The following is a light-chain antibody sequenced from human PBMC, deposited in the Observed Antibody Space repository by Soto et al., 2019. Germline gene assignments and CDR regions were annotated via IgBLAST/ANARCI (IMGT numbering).Light chain of an antibody. CDR3: QQYGSSGT. Sequence: EIVMAQAPATLSVSPGEGATVSCRASQSVGSYLAWYPHKPGQAPRLLISDASNRATGIPDRFSGSGSGTDFTLTISRLEPEDFAVYYCQQYGSSGTFGQGTKVDIK. V-gene: IGKV3-20*01. CDR2: DAS. CDR1: QSVGSY. J-gene: IGKJ1*01.